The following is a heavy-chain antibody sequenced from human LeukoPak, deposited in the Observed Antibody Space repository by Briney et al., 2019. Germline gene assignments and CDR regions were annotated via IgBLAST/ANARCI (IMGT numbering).Heavy chain of an antibody. Sequence: GPSEKVSCKASGYTFTDYYLHWVRQAPGQGLEWMGWINPNSGGTNYAQKFRGRVTMTRDTSISTAYMDLSGLRSDDTAVYYCARTTPGTSGFDYWGQGTLVTVSS. CDR2: INPNSGGT. J-gene: IGHJ4*02. CDR1: GYTFTDYY. CDR3: ARTTPGTSGFDY. V-gene: IGHV1-2*02. D-gene: IGHD1-1*01.